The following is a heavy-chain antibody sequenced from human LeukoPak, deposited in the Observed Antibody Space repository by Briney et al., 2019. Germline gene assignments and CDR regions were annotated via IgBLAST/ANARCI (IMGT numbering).Heavy chain of an antibody. J-gene: IGHJ4*02. CDR3: TKWGDYDILTGYYDSDY. CDR1: GFIFSNYA. CDR2: IGGRDSGT. V-gene: IGHV3-23*01. Sequence: GASLRLSCAASGFIFSNYAMSWVRQAPGKGLEWVSAIGGRDSGTYYADSVRGRFTVSRDDPKNTLYLQMNTLRAEDTAVYYCTKWGDYDILTGYYDSDYWGQGTLVTVSS. D-gene: IGHD3-9*01.